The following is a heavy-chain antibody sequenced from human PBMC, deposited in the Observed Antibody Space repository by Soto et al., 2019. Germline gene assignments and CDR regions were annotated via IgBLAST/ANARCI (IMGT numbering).Heavy chain of an antibody. J-gene: IGHJ4*02. CDR2: IYYSGST. Sequence: SETLSLTCTVSGDSFRSGDYYWSWIRQRPGKGLEWVAYIYYSGSTYYNPSLKSRLSISIDTSMKQISLNLSSVTATDTAVYYCARESKGSSGYFIDNWGQGTLVTVYS. CDR3: ARESKGSSGYFIDN. V-gene: IGHV4-30-4*01. CDR1: GDSFRSGDYY. D-gene: IGHD3-22*01.